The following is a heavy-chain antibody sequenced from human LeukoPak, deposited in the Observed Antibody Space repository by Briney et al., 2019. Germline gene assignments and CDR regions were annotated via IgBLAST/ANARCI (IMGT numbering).Heavy chain of an antibody. D-gene: IGHD3-22*01. CDR3: AKVRSTMRSYFDY. Sequence: GGSLRLSCAASGFTFSSYAMSWVRQAPGKGLEWVSAISGTGDSTYYAESVKGRFTISRDNSKNTLYLQMNSLRADDTAVYFCAKVRSTMRSYFDYWGQGTLVTVSS. CDR2: ISGTGDST. V-gene: IGHV3-23*01. CDR1: GFTFSSYA. J-gene: IGHJ4*02.